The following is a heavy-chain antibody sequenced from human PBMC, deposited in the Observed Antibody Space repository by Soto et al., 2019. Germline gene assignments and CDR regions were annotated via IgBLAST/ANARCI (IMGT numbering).Heavy chain of an antibody. D-gene: IGHD3-22*01. CDR2: IKSDGSGT. Sequence: EVQLVESGGGSVQPGGSLRLSCAASGFTFSSYWMHWVRQAPGKGLVWVSRIKSDGSGTYYADSVKGRLTISRDNAKNTLYLQMNSLRAEDTAVYYCARGDGDYYDGNGYLGRHWGQGTLVTGSS. CDR3: ARGDGDYYDGNGYLGRH. J-gene: IGHJ4*02. V-gene: IGHV3-74*01. CDR1: GFTFSSYW.